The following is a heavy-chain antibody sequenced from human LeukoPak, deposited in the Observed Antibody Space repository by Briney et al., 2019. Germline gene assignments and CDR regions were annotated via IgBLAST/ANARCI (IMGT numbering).Heavy chain of an antibody. CDR3: AKDQPSMGGRNGVPSSPPDY. V-gene: IGHV3-23*01. CDR1: GFTFSSYA. D-gene: IGHD3-3*01. CDR2: ISGSGGST. J-gene: IGHJ4*02. Sequence: PGGSLRLSCAASGFTFSSYAMSWVRQAPGKGLEWVSAISGSGGSTYYADSVKGRFTISRDNSRNTLYLQMNSLRAEDTAVYYCAKDQPSMGGRNGVPSSPPDYWGQGTLVTVSS.